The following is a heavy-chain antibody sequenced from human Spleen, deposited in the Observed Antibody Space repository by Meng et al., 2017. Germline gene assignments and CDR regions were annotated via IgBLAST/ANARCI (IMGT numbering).Heavy chain of an antibody. CDR1: GGSFSTHT. CDR3: ARGRRNEPLFDY. Sequence: QVQLVQSGAEVETRGSSVKVACKTSGGSFSTHTFSWVRQAPGQGLEWMGGLIAVFDKTKAAPRFQDRVTFTADESTSTAYMELSSLTFDDTAVYFCARGRRNEPLFDYWGQGTLVTVSS. J-gene: IGHJ4*02. CDR2: LIAVFDKT. V-gene: IGHV1-69*13. D-gene: IGHD1-14*01.